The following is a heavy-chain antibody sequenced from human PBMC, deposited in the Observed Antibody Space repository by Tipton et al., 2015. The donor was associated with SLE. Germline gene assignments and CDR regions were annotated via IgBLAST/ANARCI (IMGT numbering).Heavy chain of an antibody. J-gene: IGHJ4*02. CDR2: INHSGIT. CDR1: GGSFSGYY. CDR3: AHANWGTNFDY. D-gene: IGHD7-27*01. Sequence: TLSLTCAVYGGSFSGYYWSWIRQSPGKGLEWIGEINHSGITTYNTSLKSRVTISVDTSKNQFSLKVMSVTAADTAVFYCAHANWGTNFDYWGQGTLVTVSS. V-gene: IGHV4-34*01.